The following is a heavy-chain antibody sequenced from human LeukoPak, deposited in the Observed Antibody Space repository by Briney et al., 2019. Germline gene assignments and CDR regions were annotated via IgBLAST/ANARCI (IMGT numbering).Heavy chain of an antibody. Sequence: SQTLSLTCTVSGASISSGGYHWSWIRQHPGKGLEWIGNIFYSGTTDYNPSLKSRVTISVDTSKNQFSLKLNSVTAADTAVYYCARLGIAAAAYFDHWGQGTLVTVSS. CDR3: ARLGIAAAAYFDH. CDR2: IFYSGTT. V-gene: IGHV4-31*03. CDR1: GASISSGGYH. J-gene: IGHJ4*02. D-gene: IGHD6-13*01.